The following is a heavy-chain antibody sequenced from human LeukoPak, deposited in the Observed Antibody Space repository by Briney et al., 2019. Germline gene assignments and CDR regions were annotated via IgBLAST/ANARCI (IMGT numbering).Heavy chain of an antibody. J-gene: IGHJ4*02. CDR3: ASSGTYYDILTGYYSLHFDY. CDR1: GGSISSGGYY. D-gene: IGHD3-9*01. CDR2: IYYSGST. V-gene: IGHV4-31*03. Sequence: SETLSLTCTVSGGSISSGGYYWSWIRQHPGKGLEWIGYIYYSGSTYYNPSLKSRVTISVDTSKNQFSLKLSSVTAADTAVYYCASSGTYYDILTGYYSLHFDYWGQGTLVTVSS.